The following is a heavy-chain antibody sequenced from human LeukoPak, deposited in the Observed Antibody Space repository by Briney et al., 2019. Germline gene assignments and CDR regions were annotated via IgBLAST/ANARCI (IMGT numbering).Heavy chain of an antibody. CDR1: GGSINSGSYG. Sequence: SETLSLTCAVSGGSINSGSYGWSWIRQPPGKGLEWIGYIYRSGSTLYNPSLKSRVSITIDKSKNQFSLKLNSVTAADTAFYFCARGGGFYGSGTTHFDYWGQGALVTVSS. D-gene: IGHD3-10*01. CDR3: ARGGGFYGSGTTHFDY. J-gene: IGHJ4*02. CDR2: IYRSGST. V-gene: IGHV4-30-2*01.